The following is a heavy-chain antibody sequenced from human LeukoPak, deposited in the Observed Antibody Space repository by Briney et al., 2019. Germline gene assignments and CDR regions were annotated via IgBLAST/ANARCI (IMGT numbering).Heavy chain of an antibody. CDR1: GFTFSNAW. CDR2: IKSKTDGGTT. CDR3: TTDPNPILRRVNWFGP. Sequence: GGSLRLSCAASGFTFSNAWMSWVRQAPGKGLEWVGRIKSKTDGGTTDYAAPVKGRFTISRDDSKNTLYLQMNSLKTEDTAVYYCTTDPNPILRRVNWFGPWGQGTLVTVSS. D-gene: IGHD3-3*01. J-gene: IGHJ5*02. V-gene: IGHV3-15*01.